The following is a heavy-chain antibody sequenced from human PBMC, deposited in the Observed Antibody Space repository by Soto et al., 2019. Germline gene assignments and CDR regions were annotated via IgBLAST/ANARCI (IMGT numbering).Heavy chain of an antibody. Sequence: EVQLLESGGGLVQPGGSLRLSCAASGFTFSSYAMSWVRQAPGKGLEWVSAISGSGDSTYYADSVKGRFIISRDNSKNTLYLQLNSLIAEDTAVYYCAKVRSSGWPYPCAFDIWCQGPMVTVCS. J-gene: IGHJ3*02. D-gene: IGHD6-19*01. V-gene: IGHV3-23*01. CDR3: AKVRSSGWPYPCAFDI. CDR2: ISGSGDST. CDR1: GFTFSSYA.